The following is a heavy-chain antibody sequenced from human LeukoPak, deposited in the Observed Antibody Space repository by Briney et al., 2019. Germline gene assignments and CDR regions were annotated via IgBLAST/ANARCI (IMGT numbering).Heavy chain of an antibody. Sequence: SVKVSCKASGGTFSSYAITWVRQAPGQGLEWTGGIIPIFGSANYPQKFQGRVTITADESTSTAYMELSSLRSEDTAVYYCARVALTTVTLGSMDVWGKGTTVTISS. J-gene: IGHJ6*03. V-gene: IGHV1-69*13. CDR3: ARVALTTVTLGSMDV. D-gene: IGHD4-17*01. CDR1: GGTFSSYA. CDR2: IIPIFGSA.